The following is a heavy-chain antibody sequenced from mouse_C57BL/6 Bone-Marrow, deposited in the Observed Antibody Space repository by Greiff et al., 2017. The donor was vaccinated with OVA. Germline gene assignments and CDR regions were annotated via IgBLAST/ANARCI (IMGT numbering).Heavy chain of an antibody. Sequence: EVKLMESGGGLVKPGGSLKLSCAASGFTFSSYAMSWVRQTPEKRLEWVATISDGGSYTYYPDNVKGRFTISRDNAKNNLYLQMSHLKSEDTAMYYCARGPYDYGEGWFAYWGQGTLVTVSA. CDR1: GFTFSSYA. D-gene: IGHD2-4*01. V-gene: IGHV5-4*03. CDR3: ARGPYDYGEGWFAY. J-gene: IGHJ3*01. CDR2: ISDGGSYT.